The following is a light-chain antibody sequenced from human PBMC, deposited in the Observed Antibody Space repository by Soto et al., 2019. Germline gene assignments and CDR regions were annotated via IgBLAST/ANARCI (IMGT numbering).Light chain of an antibody. CDR1: QTVHTN. J-gene: IGKJ1*01. CDR3: QKYNQWPGT. Sequence: ETVMTQSPATLSVSPGDSVTLSCRASQTVHTNLAWFQQKPGQAPKLLIYGESNRATGIPDRFSGSGSGTDLNLTISGLQSEDFAVYHCQKYNQWPGTFGQGIKVDIK. CDR2: GES. V-gene: IGKV3D-15*01.